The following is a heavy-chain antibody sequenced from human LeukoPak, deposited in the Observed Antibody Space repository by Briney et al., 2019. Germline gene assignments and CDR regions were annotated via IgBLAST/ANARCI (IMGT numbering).Heavy chain of an antibody. CDR2: IYSGGST. V-gene: IGHV3-66*01. Sequence: GGSLRLSCAASGFTVSSNYMSWVRQAPGKGLEWVSVIYSGGSTYYADSVKGRFTISRDNSKNTLYLQMNSLRAEDTAVYYCARVGYYDFWSGYRDAFDIWGQGTMVTVSS. J-gene: IGHJ3*02. D-gene: IGHD3-3*01. CDR1: GFTVSSNY. CDR3: ARVGYYDFWSGYRDAFDI.